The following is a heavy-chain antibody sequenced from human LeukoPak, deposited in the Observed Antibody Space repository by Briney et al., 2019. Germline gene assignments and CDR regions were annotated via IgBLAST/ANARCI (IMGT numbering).Heavy chain of an antibody. J-gene: IGHJ6*04. D-gene: IGHD4-17*01. CDR3: AKDRGHDYGDYTSFLLDV. CDR2: ISGSGGST. Sequence: GGSLRLSCAASGFTFSSYAMSWVRQAPGKGLEWVSAISGSGGSTYYADSVKGRFTISRDNSKNTLYLQMNSLRAEDTAVYYCAKDRGHDYGDYTSFLLDVWGKGTTVTVSS. V-gene: IGHV3-23*01. CDR1: GFTFSSYA.